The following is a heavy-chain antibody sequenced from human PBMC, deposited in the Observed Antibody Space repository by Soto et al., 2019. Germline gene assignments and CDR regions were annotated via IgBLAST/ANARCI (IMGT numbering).Heavy chain of an antibody. V-gene: IGHV1-2*02. CDR3: AAGPTAAGTGYFDY. D-gene: IGHD6-13*01. J-gene: IGHJ4*02. Sequence: ASVKVSCKASGYTFTGYYMHWVRQAPGQGLEWMGWINPNSGGTNYAQKFQGRVTMTRDTSINTAYMELSRLRSDDTAVYYCAAGPTAAGTGYFDYWGQGTLVTVSS. CDR2: INPNSGGT. CDR1: GYTFTGYY.